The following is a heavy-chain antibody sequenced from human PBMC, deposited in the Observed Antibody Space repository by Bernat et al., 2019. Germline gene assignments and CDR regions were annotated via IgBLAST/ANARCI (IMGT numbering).Heavy chain of an antibody. CDR3: ARLSGSDPHAVDY. CDR2: INHSGST. Sequence: QVQLQQWGAGLLKPSETLSLTCAVYGGSFSGYYWGWIRQPPGKGLEWIGEINHSGSTNYNPSLKSRVTISVDTSKNQFSLKLSSVTAADTAVYYCARLSGSDPHAVDYWGQGTLVTVSS. J-gene: IGHJ4*02. D-gene: IGHD1-26*01. V-gene: IGHV4-34*01. CDR1: GGSFSGYY.